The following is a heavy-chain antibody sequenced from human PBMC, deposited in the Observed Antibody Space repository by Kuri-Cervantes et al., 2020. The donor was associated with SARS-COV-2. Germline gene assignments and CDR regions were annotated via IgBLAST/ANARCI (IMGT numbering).Heavy chain of an antibody. Sequence: LSLTCAASGFTFSSYWMHWVRQAPGKGLVWVSRINSDGSSTSYADSVKGRFTISRDNAKNTLYPQMNSLRAEDTAVYYCASRKGTDTEYHDSSGFIYWGQGTLVTVSS. CDR2: INSDGSST. CDR1: GFTFSSYW. J-gene: IGHJ4*02. V-gene: IGHV3-74*01. CDR3: ASRKGTDTEYHDSSGFIY. D-gene: IGHD3-22*01.